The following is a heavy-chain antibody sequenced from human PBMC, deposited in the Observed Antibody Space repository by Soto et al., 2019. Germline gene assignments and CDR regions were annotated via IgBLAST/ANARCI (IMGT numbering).Heavy chain of an antibody. CDR2: IKQDGSET. V-gene: IGHV3-7*01. J-gene: IGHJ4*01. CDR1: GFIFDNYW. CDR3: TRDWDY. Sequence: ELQLVESGGGLVQPGGSLRLSCAVSGFIFDNYWMAWARQAPGKGLQWVAVIKQDGSETHYVDSVRGRFTISRDNAKNSLYLQMNSLRAYGTAVYYCTRDWDYCGHGTLVTVSS.